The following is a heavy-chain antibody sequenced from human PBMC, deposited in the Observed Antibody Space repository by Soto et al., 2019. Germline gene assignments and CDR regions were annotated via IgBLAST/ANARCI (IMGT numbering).Heavy chain of an antibody. J-gene: IGHJ6*02. V-gene: IGHV4-39*01. Sequence: PSETLSLTCTVSGGSISSSSYYWGWIRQPPGKGLEWIGSIYYSGSTYYNPSLKSRVTISVDTSKNQFSLKLSSVTAADTAVYYCARRPIVDIAAAGTSYYYYGMDVWGQGTTVTVSS. D-gene: IGHD6-13*01. CDR3: ARRPIVDIAAAGTSYYYYGMDV. CDR2: IYYSGST. CDR1: GGSISSSSYY.